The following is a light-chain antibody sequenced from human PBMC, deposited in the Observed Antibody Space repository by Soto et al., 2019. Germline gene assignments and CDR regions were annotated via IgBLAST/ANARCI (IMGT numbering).Light chain of an antibody. Sequence: DIQMTQSPSTLSASVGARVTITCRASQSISTWLAWYQQKPGKAPKLLIYKASSSESGVPSRFSGSGFGTEFTLTISNLQPEDSATYYCQQYDTYTGAFGQGTKV. J-gene: IGKJ1*01. CDR1: QSISTW. CDR2: KAS. CDR3: QQYDTYTGA. V-gene: IGKV1-5*03.